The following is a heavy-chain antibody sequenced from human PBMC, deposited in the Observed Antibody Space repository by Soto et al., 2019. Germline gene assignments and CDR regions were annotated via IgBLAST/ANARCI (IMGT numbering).Heavy chain of an antibody. Sequence: PGGSLRLSYAASGFTFSNYSMNWVRQAPGKGLEWVSSISSSSSYIYYADSVKGRFTISRDNAKNSLYLQMNSLRAEDTAVYYCARYDSSGYYWPYYYYGMDVWGQGTTVTVSS. J-gene: IGHJ6*02. V-gene: IGHV3-21*01. D-gene: IGHD3-22*01. CDR2: ISSSSSYI. CDR1: GFTFSNYS. CDR3: ARYDSSGYYWPYYYYGMDV.